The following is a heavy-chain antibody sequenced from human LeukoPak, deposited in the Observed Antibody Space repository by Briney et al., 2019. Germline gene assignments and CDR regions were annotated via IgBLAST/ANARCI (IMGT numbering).Heavy chain of an antibody. CDR2: INHSGST. CDR3: ARTTVTRKLDY. D-gene: IGHD4-17*01. CDR1: GGSFSGYY. Sequence: PSGTLSLTCAVYGGSFSGYYWSRIRQPPGKGLEWIGEINHSGSTNYNPSLKSRVTISVDTSKNQFSLKLSSVTAADTAVYYCARTTVTRKLDYWGQGTLVTVSS. J-gene: IGHJ4*02. V-gene: IGHV4-34*01.